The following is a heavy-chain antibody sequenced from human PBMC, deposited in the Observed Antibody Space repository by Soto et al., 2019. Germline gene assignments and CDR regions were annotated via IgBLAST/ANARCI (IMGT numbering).Heavy chain of an antibody. V-gene: IGHV4-34*01. J-gene: IGHJ6*03. CDR1: GGSFSGYY. D-gene: IGHD2-15*01. Sequence: PSETLSLTCAVYGGSFSGYYWSWIRQPPGKGLEWIGEINHSGSTNYNPSLKSRVTISVDTSKNQFSLKLCSVTAADTAVYYCGRGPGEDIYYLDVWGKGTTVTVSS. CDR2: INHSGST. CDR3: GRGPGEDIYYLDV.